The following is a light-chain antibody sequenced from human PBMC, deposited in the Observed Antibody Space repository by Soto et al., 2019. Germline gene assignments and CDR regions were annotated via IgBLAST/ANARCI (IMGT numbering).Light chain of an antibody. CDR1: QSISSW. CDR3: QQYNSYWT. CDR2: KAS. V-gene: IGKV1-5*03. Sequence: DIQLTQSPSTLSASVGDRVTITCRASQSISSWLAWYQQKPGKAPKLLIYKASSLESGVPSRFSGSGSGTGFTLTISRLQPDDFATYYCQQYNSYWTFGQGTKVEIK. J-gene: IGKJ1*01.